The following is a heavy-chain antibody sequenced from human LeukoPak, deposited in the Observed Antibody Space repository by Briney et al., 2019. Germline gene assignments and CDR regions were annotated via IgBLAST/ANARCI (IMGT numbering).Heavy chain of an antibody. CDR1: GFTFSDYY. D-gene: IGHD1-26*01. J-gene: IGHJ4*02. Sequence: PGGSLRLSCAASGFTFSDYYMSWIRQAPGKGLEWVSYISSSSSYTNYADSVKGRFTISRDNAKNSLYLQMNSLRAEDTAVYYCAIYSGSYRGSFDYWGQGTLVTVSS. CDR2: ISSSSSYT. V-gene: IGHV3-11*06. CDR3: AIYSGSYRGSFDY.